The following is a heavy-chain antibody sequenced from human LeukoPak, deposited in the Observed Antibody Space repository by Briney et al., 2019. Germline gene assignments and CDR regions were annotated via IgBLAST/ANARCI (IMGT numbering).Heavy chain of an antibody. CDR1: GFTFSSYW. Sequence: GGSLRLSCAASGFTFSSYWMSWVRQAPGKGLEWVANIKQDGSEKYYVDSVKGRFTISRGNAKNSLYLQMNSLRAEDTAVYYCARDSAYYYGSGSYSVYYYYYYGMDVWGQGTTVTVSS. CDR3: ARDSAYYYGSGSYSVYYYYYYGMDV. D-gene: IGHD3-10*01. J-gene: IGHJ6*02. V-gene: IGHV3-7*01. CDR2: IKQDGSEK.